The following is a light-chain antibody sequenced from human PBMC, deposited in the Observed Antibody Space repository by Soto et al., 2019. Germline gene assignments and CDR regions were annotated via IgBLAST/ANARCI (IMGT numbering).Light chain of an antibody. V-gene: IGKV3-20*01. CDR1: QSVSSN. Sequence: VVTQSPPTLSLSPGERATLSCRASQSVSSNLAWYQQRPGQAPRLLLYGVSSRATGIPDRFSGSGSGTDFTLAISRVEPEDFAVYFCQQYADSPITFGQGTRLENK. J-gene: IGKJ5*01. CDR2: GVS. CDR3: QQYADSPIT.